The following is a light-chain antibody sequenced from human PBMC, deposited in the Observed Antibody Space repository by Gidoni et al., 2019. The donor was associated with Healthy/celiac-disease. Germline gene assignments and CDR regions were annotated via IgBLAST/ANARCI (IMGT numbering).Light chain of an antibody. CDR3: QQYGSSGTWT. Sequence: EIVLTQSPGTLSLSPEERATLSCRASQSVSSSYLAWYQQKPGQAPRLLIYGASSRATGIPDRFSGSGSGTDFTLTISRLEPEDFAVYYCQQYGSSGTWTFGQGTKVEIK. CDR2: GAS. J-gene: IGKJ1*01. V-gene: IGKV3-20*01. CDR1: QSVSSSY.